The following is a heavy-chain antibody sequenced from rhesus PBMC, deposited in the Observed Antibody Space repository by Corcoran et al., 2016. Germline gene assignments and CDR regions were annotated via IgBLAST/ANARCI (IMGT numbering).Heavy chain of an antibody. V-gene: IGHV4S14*01. CDR3: ARVGSSWSEWDTVGTEWYFDL. CDR1: GYSISSGYY. J-gene: IGHJ2*01. Sequence: QVQLQESGPGLVKPSETLSLTCAVSGYSISSGYYWGWIRQPPGTGLEWIGSIYGSGGSNSLNPSLKSRVTLSVDTYKNQCSLKLSSVTAADTAVYYCARVGSSWSEWDTVGTEWYFDLWGPGTPITISS. D-gene: IGHD5-42*01. CDR2: IYGSGGSN.